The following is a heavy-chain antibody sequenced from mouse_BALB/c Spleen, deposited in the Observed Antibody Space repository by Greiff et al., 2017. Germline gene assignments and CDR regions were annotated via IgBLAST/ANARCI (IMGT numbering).Heavy chain of an antibody. D-gene: IGHD3-3*01. CDR2: INPGSGGT. V-gene: IGHV1-54*03. CDR1: GYAFTNYL. Sequence: VQLQESGAELVRPGTSVKVSCKASGYAFTNYLIEWVKQRPGQGLEWIGVINPGSGGTNYNEKFKGKATLTADKSSSTAYMQLSSLTSDDSAVYFCARLELAEGFDYWGQGTTLTVSS. CDR3: ARLELAEGFDY. J-gene: IGHJ2*01.